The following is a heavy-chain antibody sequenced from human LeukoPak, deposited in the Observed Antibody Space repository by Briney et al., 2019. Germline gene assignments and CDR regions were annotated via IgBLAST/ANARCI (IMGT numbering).Heavy chain of an antibody. CDR3: GRQGTNPFLDY. CDR2: IHYSGST. Sequence: PSETLSLTCTVSGGTNSSSSDYWRWIRQPPGKGLEWIGSIHYSGSTYHNPSLKSRVTISVDTSKNQFSLKLSSVTAADTAVYYCGRQGTNPFLDYWGQGILVTVSS. CDR1: GGTNSSSSDY. V-gene: IGHV4-39*01. J-gene: IGHJ4*02. D-gene: IGHD1-14*01.